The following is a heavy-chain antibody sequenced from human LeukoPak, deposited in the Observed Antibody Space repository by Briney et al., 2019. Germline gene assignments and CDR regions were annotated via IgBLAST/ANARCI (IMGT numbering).Heavy chain of an antibody. CDR1: GFTFSSYW. CDR3: ARDDYTVGGWFDP. J-gene: IGHJ5*02. D-gene: IGHD4-11*01. CDR2: ISSSSSYI. Sequence: GGSLRLSCAASGFTFSSYWMHWVRQAPGKGLEWVSSISSSSSYIYYADSVKGRFTISRDNAKNSLYLQMNSLRAEDTAVYYCARDDYTVGGWFDPWGQGTLVTVSS. V-gene: IGHV3-21*01.